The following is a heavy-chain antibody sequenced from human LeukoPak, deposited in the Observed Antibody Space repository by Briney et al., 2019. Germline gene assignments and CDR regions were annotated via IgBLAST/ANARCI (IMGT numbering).Heavy chain of an antibody. D-gene: IGHD4-17*01. CDR2: INHSGST. CDR3: ASGQDYGDYTPFDY. CDR1: GGSFSGYY. J-gene: IGHJ4*02. V-gene: IGHV4-34*01. Sequence: SETLSLTCAVYGGSFSGYYWRWIRQPPGEGLEWIGEINHSGSTNYNPSLKSRVTISVDTSKNQFSLKLSSVTAADTAVYYCASGQDYGDYTPFDYWGQGTLVTVSS.